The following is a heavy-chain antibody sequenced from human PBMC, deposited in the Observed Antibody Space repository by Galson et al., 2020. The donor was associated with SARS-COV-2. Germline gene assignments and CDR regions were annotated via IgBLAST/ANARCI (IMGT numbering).Heavy chain of an antibody. Sequence: SQTLSLTCAISGDSVSSNSAAWNWIRQSPSRGLEWLGRTYYRSKWSSDYAVSVKSRITINPDTSKNQFSLQLNSVTPEDTAMYYCAGRVAGANSLHFWGQGTMVIVSS. V-gene: IGHV6-1*01. CDR1: GDSVSSNSAA. CDR3: AGRVAGANSLHF. D-gene: IGHD1-26*01. J-gene: IGHJ3*01. CDR2: TYYRSKWSS.